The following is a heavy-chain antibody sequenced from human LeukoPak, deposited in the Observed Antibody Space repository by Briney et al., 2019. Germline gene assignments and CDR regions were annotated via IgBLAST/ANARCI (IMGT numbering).Heavy chain of an antibody. J-gene: IGHJ4*02. Sequence: GGSLRLSCAASAFTFSDYYMAWIRQAPGKGLEWISYISSSGSTIYYADSVKGRFTISRDNAKNSLYLQMNSLRAEDTAVYYCARDLSSLPTVIKDYFDYWGQGTLVTVSS. CDR3: ARDLSSLPTVIKDYFDY. CDR1: AFTFSDYY. V-gene: IGHV3-11*04. D-gene: IGHD4-23*01. CDR2: ISSSGSTI.